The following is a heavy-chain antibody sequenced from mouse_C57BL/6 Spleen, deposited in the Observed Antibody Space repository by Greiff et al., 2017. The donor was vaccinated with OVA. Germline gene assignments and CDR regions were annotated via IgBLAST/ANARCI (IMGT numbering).Heavy chain of an antibody. J-gene: IGHJ3*01. CDR3: ARPGDYDRGFAY. Sequence: QVQLQQPGAELVMPGASVKLSCKASGYTFTSYWMHWVKQRPGQGLEWIGEIGTSDSYTNSNQKFKGKSTLTVDKASSTAYMQLSSLTSEDAAVYYCARPGDYDRGFAYWGQGTLVTVSA. D-gene: IGHD2-4*01. CDR1: GYTFTSYW. V-gene: IGHV1-69*01. CDR2: IGTSDSYT.